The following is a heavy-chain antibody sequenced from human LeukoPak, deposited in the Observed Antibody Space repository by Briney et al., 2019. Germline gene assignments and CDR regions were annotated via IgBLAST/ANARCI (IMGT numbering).Heavy chain of an antibody. CDR1: RFTFSNYA. V-gene: IGHV3-23*01. D-gene: IGHD1-26*01. Sequence: PGGSQRLSCAASRFTFSNYAMSWVRQAPGKGLEWVSAITGNGDYTDYADSVKGRFTISRDNSKNTAYLQMNSLRSEDTAVYYCAKRSGINYGYFDSWGQGTLVTVSS. CDR3: AKRSGINYGYFDS. CDR2: ITGNGDYT. J-gene: IGHJ4*02.